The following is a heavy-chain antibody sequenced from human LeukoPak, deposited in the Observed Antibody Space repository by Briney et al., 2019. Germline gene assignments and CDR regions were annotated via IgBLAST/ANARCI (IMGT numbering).Heavy chain of an antibody. V-gene: IGHV3-23*01. CDR3: AKGELFGYCSSTSCYADPRCFDY. Sequence: GGSLRLSCAASGLTFSSYAMSWVRQAPGKGLEWVSAISGSGGSTYYADSVKGRFTISRDNSKNTLYLQMNSLRAEDTAVYYCAKGELFGYCSSTSCYADPRCFDYWGQGTLVTVPS. D-gene: IGHD2-2*03. CDR1: GLTFSSYA. J-gene: IGHJ4*02. CDR2: ISGSGGST.